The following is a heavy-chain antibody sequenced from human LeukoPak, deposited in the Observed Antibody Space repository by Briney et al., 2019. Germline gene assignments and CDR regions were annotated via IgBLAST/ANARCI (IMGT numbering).Heavy chain of an antibody. CDR1: GFTFSSYS. CDR3: AREARFGENYYYYYYMDV. CDR2: IDISSSII. V-gene: IGHV3-48*01. J-gene: IGHJ6*03. Sequence: HPGGSLRLSCAASGFTFSSYSMNWVRQAPGKGLEWVSYIDISSSIINYGDSVKGRFTISRDNAKNSLHLQMNSLRAEDTAVYYCAREARFGENYYYYYYMDVWGKGTTVTVTS. D-gene: IGHD3-10*01.